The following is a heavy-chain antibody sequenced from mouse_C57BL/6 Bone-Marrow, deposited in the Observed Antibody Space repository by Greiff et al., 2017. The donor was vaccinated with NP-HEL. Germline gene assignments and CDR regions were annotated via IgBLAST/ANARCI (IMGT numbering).Heavy chain of an antibody. Sequence: VQLVESGPELVKPGASVKISCKASGYAFSSSWMNWVKQRPGKGLEWIGRIYPGDGDTNYNGKFKGKATLTADKSSSTAYMQLSSLTSEDSAVYFCARSYYDYSWFADWGQGTLVTVSA. CDR3: ARSYYDYSWFAD. CDR2: IYPGDGDT. CDR1: GYAFSSSW. J-gene: IGHJ3*01. V-gene: IGHV1-82*01. D-gene: IGHD2-4*01.